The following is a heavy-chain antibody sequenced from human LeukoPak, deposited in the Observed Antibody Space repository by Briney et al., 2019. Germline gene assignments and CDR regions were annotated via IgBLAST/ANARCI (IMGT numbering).Heavy chain of an antibody. CDR2: ISYGGSNK. Sequence: GGSLRLSCAASGFPFSSYGMHWVRQAPGKGLDWVAVISYGGSNKYYADSVKGRFTISRDNSKNTLFLQMNSLRAEDTAVYYCAKGSNRGVATIDYWGQGTLVTVSS. V-gene: IGHV3-30*18. J-gene: IGHJ4*02. CDR1: GFPFSSYG. CDR3: AKGSNRGVATIDY. D-gene: IGHD5-12*01.